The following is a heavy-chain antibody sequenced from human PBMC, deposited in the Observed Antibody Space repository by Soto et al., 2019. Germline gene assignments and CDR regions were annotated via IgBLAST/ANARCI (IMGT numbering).Heavy chain of an antibody. D-gene: IGHD6-19*01. V-gene: IGHV3-30*18. J-gene: IGHJ4*02. Sequence: QVQLVESGGGVVQPGRSLRLSCAASGFTFSSYAMHWVRQAQGKGLEWVAPRSYDGSNKYYGDSVKGRFTISRENSKSTVYLQMNSLRAEDTAIYYCAKGPLAVRQVADLDFWGQGTLVTVSS. CDR3: AKGPLAVRQVADLDF. CDR2: RSYDGSNK. CDR1: GFTFSSYA.